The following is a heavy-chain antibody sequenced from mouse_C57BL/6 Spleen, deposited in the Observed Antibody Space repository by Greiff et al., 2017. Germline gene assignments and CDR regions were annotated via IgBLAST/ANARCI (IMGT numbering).Heavy chain of an antibody. D-gene: IGHD1-1*01. J-gene: IGHJ4*01. Sequence: VQLQQSVAELVRPGASVKLSCTASGFNIKNTYMHWVKQRPEQGLEWIGRIDPANGNTKYAPKFQGKATITADKSSNTAYLQLSRLTSEDTAISYGASLISTVVKAIMDAMDYWGQGTSVTVSS. CDR1: GFNIKNTY. V-gene: IGHV14-3*01. CDR2: IDPANGNT. CDR3: ASLISTVVKAIMDAMDY.